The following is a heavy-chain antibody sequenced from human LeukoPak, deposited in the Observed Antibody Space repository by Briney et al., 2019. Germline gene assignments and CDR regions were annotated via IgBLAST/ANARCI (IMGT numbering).Heavy chain of an antibody. CDR1: GGSISSGDYY. J-gene: IGHJ5*02. V-gene: IGHV4-30-4*01. CDR2: IYYSGST. D-gene: IGHD3-16*01. CDR3: TTDGVSRGRWFDP. Sequence: SETLSLTCTVSGGSISSGDYYWSWIRQPPGKGLEWIGYIYYSGSTYYNPSLKSRVTISVDTSKNQFSLKLSSVTAADTAVYYCTTDGVSRGRWFDPWGQGTLVTVSS.